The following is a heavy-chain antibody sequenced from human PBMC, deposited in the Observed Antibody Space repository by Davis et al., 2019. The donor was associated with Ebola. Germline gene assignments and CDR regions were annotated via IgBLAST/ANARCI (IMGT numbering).Heavy chain of an antibody. CDR2: INRDGSIS. CDR3: TRDYGDYINDY. J-gene: IGHJ4*02. D-gene: IGHD4-17*01. V-gene: IGHV3-74*01. CDR1: GFSFDDYA. Sequence: GESLKISCAASGFSFDDYAMHWVRQAPGKGLVWVSRINRDGSISTYADSVRGRFTISRDNAKNTLYLQMNSLRVEDTAVYYCTRDYGDYINDYWGQGTLVTVSS.